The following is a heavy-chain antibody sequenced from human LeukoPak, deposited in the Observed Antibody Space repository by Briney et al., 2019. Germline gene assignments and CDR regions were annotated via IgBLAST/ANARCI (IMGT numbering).Heavy chain of an antibody. V-gene: IGHV3-30*18. J-gene: IGHJ6*02. D-gene: IGHD2-15*01. CDR1: GFTFSSYG. CDR2: VSYLGDDQ. CDR3: AKDRSSCPNYYYVMYV. Sequence: GRSLRLSCAASGFTFSSYGIHWVRQSPGKGLEWVAVVSYLGDDQFYAESVKGRFTISRDNSKKTVFLQMNSLRGEDTAVYYCAKDRSSCPNYYYVMYVWGRGTTVIVSS.